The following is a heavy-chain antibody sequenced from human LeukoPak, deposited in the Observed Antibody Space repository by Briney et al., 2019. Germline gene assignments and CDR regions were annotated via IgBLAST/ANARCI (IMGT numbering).Heavy chain of an antibody. CDR2: INPNSGGT. Sequence: ASVKVSCKASGYTFTGCYMHWVRQAPGQGLEWMGWINPNSGGTNYAQKFQGRVTMTRDTSISTAYMELSRLRSDDTAVYYCARMRYYYDSSGYHYFDYWGQGTLVTVSS. CDR1: GYTFTGCY. D-gene: IGHD3-22*01. CDR3: ARMRYYYDSSGYHYFDY. V-gene: IGHV1-2*02. J-gene: IGHJ4*02.